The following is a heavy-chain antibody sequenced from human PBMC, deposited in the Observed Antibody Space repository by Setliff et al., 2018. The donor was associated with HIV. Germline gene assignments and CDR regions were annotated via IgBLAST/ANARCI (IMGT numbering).Heavy chain of an antibody. D-gene: IGHD3-16*01. J-gene: IGHJ4*02. CDR1: GGTLSSHA. CDR2: SIPIFGSA. V-gene: IGHV1-69*13. CDR3: ATGEMATTRGWFFDN. Sequence: SVKVSCKASGGTLSSHAISWVRQAPGQGLEWMGGSIPIFGSANHAQKFKDRVTITADESTNTVYMELSSLRSEDTAVYYCATGEMATTRGWFFDNWGQGTLVTVSS.